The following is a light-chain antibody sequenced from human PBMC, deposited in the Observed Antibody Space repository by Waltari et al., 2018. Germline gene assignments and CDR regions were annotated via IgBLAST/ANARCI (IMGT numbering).Light chain of an antibody. CDR3: HSRDASGVAGS. Sequence: SSELTQYPAVSLAIGQTARITCSGASLRTYYATRYQQKQGQAPLLVISDKNNRPSGVPDRFSGSSSHNTGSLTITGAQAEDEASYYCHSRDASGVAGSFGGGTKLTVL. CDR2: DKN. V-gene: IGLV3-19*01. CDR1: SLRTYY. J-gene: IGLJ2*01.